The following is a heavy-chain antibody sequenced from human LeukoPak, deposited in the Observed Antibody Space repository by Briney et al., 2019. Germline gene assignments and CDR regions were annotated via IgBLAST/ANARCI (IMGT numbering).Heavy chain of an antibody. CDR2: IKQDGSEK. Sequence: GGSLRLSCAASGFTFSSYWMSWVRQAPGKGLEWVANIKQDGSEKYYVDSVKGRFTISRDNSKKSLYLQMSSLRVEDTALYYCASAALDIWGQGTLVTVSS. J-gene: IGHJ3*02. V-gene: IGHV3-7*01. CDR3: ASAALDI. CDR1: GFTFSSYW.